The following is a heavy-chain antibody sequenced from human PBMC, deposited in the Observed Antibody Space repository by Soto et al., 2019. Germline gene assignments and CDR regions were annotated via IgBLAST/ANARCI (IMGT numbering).Heavy chain of an antibody. J-gene: IGHJ4*02. V-gene: IGHV3-23*01. CDR2: ISGSGGST. Sequence: GGSLRLSCVASGFTFSSYAMSWVRQAPGKGLEWVSAISGSGGSTYYADSVKGRFTISRDNSKNTLYLQMNSLRAEDTAVYYCAKDRGVVVVVAATNWGQGTLVTVSS. CDR3: AKDRGVVVVVAATN. CDR1: GFTFSSYA. D-gene: IGHD2-15*01.